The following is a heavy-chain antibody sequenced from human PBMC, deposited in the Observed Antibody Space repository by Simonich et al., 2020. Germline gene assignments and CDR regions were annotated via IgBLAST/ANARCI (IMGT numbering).Heavy chain of an antibody. D-gene: IGHD3-16*01. J-gene: IGHJ3*02. V-gene: IGHV3-21*01. CDR3: AREQARGGAFDI. CDR1: GFTFSSYS. Sequence: EVQLVESGGGLVKPGGSLRLSCAASGFTFSSYSMNWVRQAPGKGLGLVSSIRSSSRYIYYADSVKGRFTISRDNAKNSLYLQMNSLRAEDTAVYYCAREQARGGAFDIWGQGTMVTVSS. CDR2: IRSSSRYI.